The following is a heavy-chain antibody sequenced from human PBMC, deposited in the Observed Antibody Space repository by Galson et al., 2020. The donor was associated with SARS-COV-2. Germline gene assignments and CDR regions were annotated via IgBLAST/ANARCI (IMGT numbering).Heavy chain of an antibody. V-gene: IGHV6-1*01. CDR3: ARDQTQLEMPTIALFDY. Sequence: SQTLSLTCAISGDSVSSNRAAWNWIRQSPSRGLEWLGRTYYRSKWSTEYAKQLQSRITINPDTSKNQFSLQLNSVTPEDTAVYYCARDQTQLEMPTIALFDYWGPGLPVTVSS. CDR1: GDSVSSNRAA. J-gene: IGHJ4*02. D-gene: IGHD1-1*01. CDR2: TYYRSKWST.